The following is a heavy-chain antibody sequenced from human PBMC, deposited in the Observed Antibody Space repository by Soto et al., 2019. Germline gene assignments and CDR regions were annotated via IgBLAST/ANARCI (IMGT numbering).Heavy chain of an antibody. D-gene: IGHD3-10*01. J-gene: IGHJ4*02. CDR2: MYHGGST. CDR1: GGSVSSGTYY. Sequence: QLQLQESGPGLVKPSRTLSLTCTVSGGSVSSGTYYWSWIRQPPGKGLEWIGEMYHGGSTNYHPSLKSRVTISVDKSKNQFSLKLSSVTAADTAVYYCASGSETGPFDFWGQGALVTVSS. V-gene: IGHV4-61*01. CDR3: ASGSETGPFDF.